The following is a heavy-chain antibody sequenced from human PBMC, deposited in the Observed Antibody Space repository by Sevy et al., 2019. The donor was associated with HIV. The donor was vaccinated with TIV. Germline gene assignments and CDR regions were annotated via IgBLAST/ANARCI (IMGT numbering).Heavy chain of an antibody. CDR1: GITFSESL. CDR3: ARVFSGSAPGFDY. V-gene: IGHV3-7*01. CDR2: IKQDGSQK. D-gene: IGHD6-19*01. J-gene: IGHJ4*02. Sequence: GGSLRLSCASSGITFSESLMSWVRQAPGKGLEWVASIKQDGSQKYYVESVKGRFSISRDNAKNSLYLQMNSLRGDDTALYYCARVFSGSAPGFDYWGQGTLVTVSS.